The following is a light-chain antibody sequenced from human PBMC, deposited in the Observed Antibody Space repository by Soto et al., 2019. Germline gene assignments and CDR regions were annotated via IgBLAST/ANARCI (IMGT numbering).Light chain of an antibody. CDR1: QSVSSSY. V-gene: IGKV3-20*01. J-gene: IGKJ2*01. CDR3: QQYGSSPMYT. Sequence: EIVLTQSPGTLSLSPGERATLSCRASQSVSSSYLAWYQQKPGQAPRLLIYGASSRATGIPDRFSGSGSGTDFTLTISRLEPEVFAVFYCQQYGSSPMYTFGQGPKLEIK. CDR2: GAS.